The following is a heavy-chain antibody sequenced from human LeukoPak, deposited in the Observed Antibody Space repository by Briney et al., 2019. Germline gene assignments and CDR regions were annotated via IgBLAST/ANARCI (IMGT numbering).Heavy chain of an antibody. J-gene: IGHJ4*02. Sequence: SETLSLTCAVYGGSFSGYYWSWIRPPPGKGLEWIGEINQSGSTNHKPSLKSRDTISVDSSKNQFSLKLSSVAAADTAVYYCARVSWYSYGRPFDDWGQGTLVTVSS. V-gene: IGHV4-34*01. CDR1: GGSFSGYY. D-gene: IGHD5-18*01. CDR3: ARVSWYSYGRPFDD. CDR2: INQSGST.